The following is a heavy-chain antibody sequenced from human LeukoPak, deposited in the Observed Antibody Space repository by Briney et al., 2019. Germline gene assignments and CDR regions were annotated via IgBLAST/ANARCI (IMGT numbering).Heavy chain of an antibody. J-gene: IGHJ4*02. V-gene: IGHV1-2*06. CDR3: ARDYYGPGSYSSWYFDY. CDR1: GYTFTGYY. CDR2: IDPNSGGT. Sequence: ASVKVSCKASGYTFTGYYMHWVRQAPGQGLEWMGRIDPNSGGTNYAQKFQGRVTMTRDTSISTAYMELSRLRSDDTAVYYCARDYYGPGSYSSWYFDYWGQGTLVTVSS. D-gene: IGHD3-10*01.